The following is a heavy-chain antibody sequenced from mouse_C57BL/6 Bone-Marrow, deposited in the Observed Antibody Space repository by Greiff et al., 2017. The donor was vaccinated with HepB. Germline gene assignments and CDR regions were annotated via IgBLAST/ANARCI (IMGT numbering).Heavy chain of an antibody. J-gene: IGHJ2*01. D-gene: IGHD1-1*01. CDR2: IDPANGNT. CDR3: AYPLGYYYGSSYYFDY. V-gene: IGHV14-3*01. Sequence: EVKLQESVAELVRPGASVKLSCTASGFNIKNTYMHWVKQRPEQGLEWIGRIDPANGNTKYAPKFQGKATITADTSSNTAYLQLISLTSEDTAIYYCAYPLGYYYGSSYYFDYWGQGTTLTVSS. CDR1: GFNIKNTY.